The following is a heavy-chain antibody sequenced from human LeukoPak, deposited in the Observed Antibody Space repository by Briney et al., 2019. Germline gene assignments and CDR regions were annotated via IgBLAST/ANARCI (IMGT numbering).Heavy chain of an antibody. V-gene: IGHV4-59*01. J-gene: IGHJ4*02. Sequence: PSETLSLTCTVAGGSISSYYWSWIRQPPGKGLEWIGYIHYSGSMNYNPSLKSRVTISVDTSKNQVSLKLTSVTAADTAVYYCARVPKGSGYFNYWGQGTLVTVSS. CDR2: IHYSGSM. D-gene: IGHD3-10*01. CDR3: ARVPKGSGYFNY. CDR1: GGSISSYY.